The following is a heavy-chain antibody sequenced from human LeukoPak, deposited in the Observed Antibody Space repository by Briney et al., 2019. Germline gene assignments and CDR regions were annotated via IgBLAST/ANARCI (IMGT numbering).Heavy chain of an antibody. J-gene: IGHJ4*02. D-gene: IGHD3-3*01. CDR3: ARITIFGVVTPYYFDY. CDR2: IIPIFGTA. Sequence: ASVKVSCKASGGTFSSYAISWERQAPGQGLEWMGGIIPIFGTANYAQKFQGRVTITADESTSTAYMELSSLRSEDTAVYYCARITIFGVVTPYYFDYWGQGTLVTVSS. V-gene: IGHV1-69*13. CDR1: GGTFSSYA.